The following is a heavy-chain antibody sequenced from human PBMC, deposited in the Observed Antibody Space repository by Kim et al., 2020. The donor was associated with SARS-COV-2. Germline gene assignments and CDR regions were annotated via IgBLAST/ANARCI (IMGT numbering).Heavy chain of an antibody. D-gene: IGHD6-13*01. Sequence: GGSLRLSCAASGFTFSSYGMHWVRQAPGKGLEWVAVISYDGSNKYYADSVKGRFTISRDNSKNTLYLQMNSLRAEDTAVYYCARDIAAAGKDPGMDVWGQGTTVTVSS. CDR2: ISYDGSNK. CDR1: GFTFSSYG. V-gene: IGHV3-33*05. J-gene: IGHJ6*02. CDR3: ARDIAAAGKDPGMDV.